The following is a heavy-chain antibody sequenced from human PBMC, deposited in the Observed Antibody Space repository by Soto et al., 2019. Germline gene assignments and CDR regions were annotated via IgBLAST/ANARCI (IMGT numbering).Heavy chain of an antibody. CDR3: ARQNPYGDLDI. D-gene: IGHD2-21*01. Sequence: GSLXLSCAASGFSFSAYDMNWVRQTPGKGLEWLSLXDISSXNTKYTESARGXFTISRDXXKNSLYLKLNGLRVEDKDVYFCARQNPYGDLDIWGKGTMVTV. CDR2: XDISSXNT. V-gene: IGHV3-11*06. J-gene: IGHJ3*02. CDR1: GFSFSAYD.